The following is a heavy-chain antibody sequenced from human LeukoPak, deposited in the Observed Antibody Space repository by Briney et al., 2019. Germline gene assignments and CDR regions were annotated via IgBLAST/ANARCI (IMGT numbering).Heavy chain of an antibody. CDR2: IYHSGST. J-gene: IGHJ4*01. CDR3: ARARPDYFDY. V-gene: IGHV4-30-2*01. Sequence: SETLSLTCTVSGGSIGSGGYYWSWIRQPPGKGLEWIGYIYHSGSTYYNPSLKSRVTISVDRSKSQFSLKLSSVTAADTAVYYCARARPDYFDYWGQGTLVTVSS. CDR1: GGSIGSGGYY.